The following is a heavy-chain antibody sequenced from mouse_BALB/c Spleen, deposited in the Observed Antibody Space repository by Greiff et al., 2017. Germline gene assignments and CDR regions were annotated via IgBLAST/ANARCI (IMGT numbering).Heavy chain of an antibody. J-gene: IGHJ4*01. V-gene: IGHV2-6-7*01. CDR1: GFSLTGYG. Sequence: QVQLQQSGPGLVAPSQSLSITCTVSGFSLTGYGVNWVRQPPGKGLEWLGMIWGDGSTDYNSALKSRLSISKDNSKSQVFLKMNSLQTDDTARYYCARVYVRYAMDYWGQGTSVTVSS. CDR2: IWGDGST. D-gene: IGHD1-1*01. CDR3: ARVYVRYAMDY.